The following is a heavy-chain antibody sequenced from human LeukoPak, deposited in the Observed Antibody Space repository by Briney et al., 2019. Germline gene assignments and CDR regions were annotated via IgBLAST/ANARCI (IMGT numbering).Heavy chain of an antibody. J-gene: IGHJ4*02. CDR1: GFTFSDYY. CDR2: ISSGGRTI. V-gene: IGHV3-11*04. Sequence: PGGSLRLSCAASGFTFSDYYMSWIRQAPGKGLEWVSYISSGGRTIYYADSVKGRFTISRDNAKNSLHLQMNSLRAEDTAVYYCARGAPYSGSYYFDYWGQGTLVTVSS. D-gene: IGHD1-26*01. CDR3: ARGAPYSGSYYFDY.